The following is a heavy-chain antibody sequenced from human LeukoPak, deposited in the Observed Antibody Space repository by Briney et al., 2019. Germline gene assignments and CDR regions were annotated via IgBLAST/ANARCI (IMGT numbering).Heavy chain of an antibody. CDR1: GGSFSGYY. CDR2: INHSGST. CDR3: ARETRHTQYGMDV. V-gene: IGHV4-34*01. J-gene: IGHJ6*02. Sequence: PSETLSLTCAVYGGSFSGYYWSWIRQPPGKGLEWIGEINHSGSTNYNPSLKSRVTISVDTSKNQFSLKLSSVTAADTAVYYCARETRHTQYGMDVWGQGTTVTVSS.